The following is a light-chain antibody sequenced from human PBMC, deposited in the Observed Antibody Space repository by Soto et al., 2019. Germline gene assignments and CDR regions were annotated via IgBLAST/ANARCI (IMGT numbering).Light chain of an antibody. CDR1: QRVSSH. V-gene: IGKV3-15*01. CDR2: AAS. CDR3: QQYNNWPPIT. Sequence: ETVMTRSPVTLSVSPGDTATLSCRASQRVSSHLAWYQQKPGQAPRLLIYAASTRATGIPVRFSGSGSGTEFTLTISSLQSEDFAVYYCQQYNNWPPITFGQGTRLEIK. J-gene: IGKJ5*01.